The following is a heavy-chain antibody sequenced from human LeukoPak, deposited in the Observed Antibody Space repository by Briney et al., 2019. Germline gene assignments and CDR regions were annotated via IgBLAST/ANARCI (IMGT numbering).Heavy chain of an antibody. CDR2: IKQDGSEK. CDR1: GFTFSSYW. D-gene: IGHD3-16*02. V-gene: IGHV3-7*01. J-gene: IGHJ3*02. CDR3: ASPLWGAYRYEAFDI. Sequence: GESLRLSCAASGFTFSSYWMSWVRQAPGKGLERVANIKQDGSEKYYVDSVKGRFTISRDNAKNSLFLQMNSLRAEDTAVYYCASPLWGAYRYEAFDIWGQGTMVTVSS.